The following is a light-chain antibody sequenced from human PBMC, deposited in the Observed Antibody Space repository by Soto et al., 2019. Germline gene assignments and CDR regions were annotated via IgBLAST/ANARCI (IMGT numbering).Light chain of an antibody. Sequence: QSALTQPPSASGSPGQSVTISCTGTSSDVGAYNYVSWYQQHPGKAPKLMIYDVSKRPSGVPDRFSGSKSGNTAPLPVSGLHAEDDADFYSLSYAGSSIGVFGGGTKLTVL. CDR2: DVS. CDR1: SSDVGAYNY. J-gene: IGLJ3*02. CDR3: LSYAGSSIGV. V-gene: IGLV2-8*01.